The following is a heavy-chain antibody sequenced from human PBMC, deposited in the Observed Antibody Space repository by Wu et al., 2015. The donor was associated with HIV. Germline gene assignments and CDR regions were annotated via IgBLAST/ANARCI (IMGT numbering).Heavy chain of an antibody. V-gene: IGHV1-46*01. Sequence: QAQLVQSAGEMKKPGASVRVSCKASGYNFASYGINWVRQTPGQGLEWMGIINPSGGSTTYTQKFQDRVTMTRDTSTSTVYMKLSGLRSEDTAIYYCARDGGRGYNYASLDYWGQGTLVTVSS. D-gene: IGHD5-18*01. CDR3: ARDGGRGYNYASLDY. J-gene: IGHJ4*02. CDR2: INPSGGST. CDR1: GYNFASYG.